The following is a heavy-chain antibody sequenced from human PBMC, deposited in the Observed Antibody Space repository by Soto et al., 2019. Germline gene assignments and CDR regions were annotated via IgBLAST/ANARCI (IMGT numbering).Heavy chain of an antibody. CDR3: AREGNLGRWIQPLDS. V-gene: IGHV1-3*01. D-gene: IGHD2-2*03. Sequence: ASVKVSCKASGYTFTSYAMHWARQAPGQRLEWMGWINAGNGNTKYSQKFQGRVTMTRNTSISTAYMELSSLRSEDTAVYFCAREGNLGRWIQPLDSWGQGTLVTVSS. CDR1: GYTFTSYA. J-gene: IGHJ4*02. CDR2: INAGNGNT.